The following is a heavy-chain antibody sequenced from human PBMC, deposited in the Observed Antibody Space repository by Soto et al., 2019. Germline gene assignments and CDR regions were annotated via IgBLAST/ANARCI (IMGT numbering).Heavy chain of an antibody. Sequence: SETLSLTCIVSGVSITNYYWSWIRQPAGKGLEWIGRIYSSGRTNYNPSLKSRVAISADTSKNQFSLKLSSLTAAGTAVYYCARDVSPVVFDIWGQGTMVTDSS. J-gene: IGHJ3*02. D-gene: IGHD3-16*02. CDR2: IYSSGRT. CDR1: GVSITNYY. V-gene: IGHV4-4*07. CDR3: ARDVSPVVFDI.